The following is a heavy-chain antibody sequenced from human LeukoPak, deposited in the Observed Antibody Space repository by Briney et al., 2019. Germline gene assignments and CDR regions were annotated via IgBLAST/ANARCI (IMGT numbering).Heavy chain of an antibody. CDR1: GYTFTGYY. CDR2: INPKSGGT. CDR3: ARDIGAYYYDSSGYYYDY. J-gene: IGHJ4*02. V-gene: IGHV1-2*02. D-gene: IGHD3-22*01. Sequence: AGSVRVSCTASGYTFTGYYMHWVRQAPGQGPEWMGWINPKSGGTNYAQKFQGRVTMTRDTSITTAYMELSRLRSDDTAVYYCARDIGAYYYDSSGYYYDYWGQGPLVTVSS.